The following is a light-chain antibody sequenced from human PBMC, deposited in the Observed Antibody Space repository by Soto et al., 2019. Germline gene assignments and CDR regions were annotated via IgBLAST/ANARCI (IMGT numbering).Light chain of an antibody. V-gene: IGLV2-14*01. J-gene: IGLJ3*02. CDR2: EVS. Sequence: QSALTQPASVSGSPGQSITISCAGTSSDVGGYNYVSWYQQHPGKAPKLMIYEVSNRPSGVSNRFSGSKSGNTASLTISGLQAEDEANYYCSSYTSSSTCRVFGGGTKLTV. CDR3: SSYTSSSTCRV. CDR1: SSDVGGYNY.